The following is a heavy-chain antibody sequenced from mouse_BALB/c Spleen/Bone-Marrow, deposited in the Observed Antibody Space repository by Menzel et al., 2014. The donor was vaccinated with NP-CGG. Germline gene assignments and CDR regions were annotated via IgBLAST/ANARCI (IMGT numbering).Heavy chain of an antibody. CDR3: ARFYGYAGMDY. J-gene: IGHJ4*01. CDR2: IYPGDGDT. D-gene: IGHD2-2*01. Sequence: QYRTELARPGASVKLSCKASGYTFTSYWLQWVEQRPGQGLEWIGAIYPGDGDTRHTQKFKGKATLTADNSSSTAYMQFSSLASEDSAVYYCARFYGYAGMDYWGQGTSVTVS. V-gene: IGHV1-87*01. CDR1: GYTFTSYW.